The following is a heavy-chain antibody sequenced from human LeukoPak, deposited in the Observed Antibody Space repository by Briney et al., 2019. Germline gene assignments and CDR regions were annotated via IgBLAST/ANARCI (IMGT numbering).Heavy chain of an antibody. CDR3: ARDVSWTGYRFDY. CDR1: GGTFSSYA. V-gene: IGHV1-69*13. Sequence: SVKVSCKASGGTFSSYAISWVRQAPGQGLEWMGGIIPIFGTANYAQKFQGRVTTTADESTSTAYMELSSLRSEDTALYYCARDVSWTGYRFDYWGQGTLVTVSS. CDR2: IIPIFGTA. D-gene: IGHD3/OR15-3a*01. J-gene: IGHJ4*02.